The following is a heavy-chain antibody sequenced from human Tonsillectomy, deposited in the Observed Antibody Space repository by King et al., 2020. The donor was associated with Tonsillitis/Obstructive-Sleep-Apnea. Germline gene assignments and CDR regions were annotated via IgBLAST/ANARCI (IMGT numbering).Heavy chain of an antibody. D-gene: IGHD6-13*01. CDR2: ISYDGSNK. V-gene: IGHV3-30*04. CDR1: GFTFSSYA. CDR3: ARDRGVHSSSWYYGYYYYGMDV. J-gene: IGHJ6*02. Sequence: VQLVESGGGVVQPGRSLRLSCAASGFTFSSYAMHWVRQAPGKGLEWVAVISYDGSNKFYADSVKGRFTISRDNSKNTLYLQMNSLRAEDTAVYYCARDRGVHSSSWYYGYYYYGMDVWGQGTTVTVSS.